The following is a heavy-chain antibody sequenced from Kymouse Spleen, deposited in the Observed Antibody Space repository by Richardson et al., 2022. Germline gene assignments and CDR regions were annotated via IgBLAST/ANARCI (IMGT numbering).Heavy chain of an antibody. CDR3: ASLTGTTDY. CDR1: GGSISSYY. D-gene: IGHD1-7*01. Sequence: QVQLQESGPGLVKPSETLSLTCTVSGGSISSYYWSWIRQPPGKGLEWIGYIYYSGSTNYNPSLKSRVTISVDTSKNQFSLKLSSVTAADTAVYYCASLTGTTDYWGQGTLVTVSS. J-gene: IGHJ4*02. V-gene: IGHV4-59*01. CDR2: IYYSGST.